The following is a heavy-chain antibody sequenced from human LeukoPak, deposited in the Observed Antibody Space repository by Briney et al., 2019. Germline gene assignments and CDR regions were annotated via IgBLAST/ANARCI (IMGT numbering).Heavy chain of an antibody. D-gene: IGHD5-24*01. CDR1: GFTFSSYG. CDR3: AKDKNRDGYRYFDY. V-gene: IGHV3-23*01. Sequence: PGGSLRLSCAASGFTFSSYGMSWVRQAPGKGLEWVSAISGSGGSTYYADSVKGRFTISRDNSKNTLYLQMNSLRAEDTAVYYCAKDKNRDGYRYFDYWGQGTLVTVSS. CDR2: ISGSGGST. J-gene: IGHJ4*02.